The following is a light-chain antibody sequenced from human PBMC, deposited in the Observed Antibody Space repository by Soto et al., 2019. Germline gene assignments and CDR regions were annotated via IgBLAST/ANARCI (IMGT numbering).Light chain of an antibody. CDR3: SSYTSDSSYV. J-gene: IGLJ1*01. V-gene: IGLV2-14*01. Sequence: QSVLTQPASVSGSPGQSITISCTGTSSDVGLYDYVSWYQQHPGKAPQLMIYAVSNRPSGVSNRFSASKSGNTASLFISGLQAEEDADYYCSSYTSDSSYVFGSGTKVTVL. CDR2: AVS. CDR1: SSDVGLYDY.